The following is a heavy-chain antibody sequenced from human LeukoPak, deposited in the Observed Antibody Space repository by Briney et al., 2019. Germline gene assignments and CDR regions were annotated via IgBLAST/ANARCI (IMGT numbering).Heavy chain of an antibody. CDR2: IEEYGRQI. CDR3: ARVGRVTTPRYCDY. Sequence: GGSLRLSCAASRFTFSSYWMTWVRQAPGKGLEWVANIEEYGRQIYYVDSVKGRFTISRDNAKNSVYLQMNSLRDEDTAVYYCARVGRVTTPRYCDYWGQGTLVTVSS. CDR1: RFTFSSYW. J-gene: IGHJ4*02. D-gene: IGHD4-17*01. V-gene: IGHV3-7*01.